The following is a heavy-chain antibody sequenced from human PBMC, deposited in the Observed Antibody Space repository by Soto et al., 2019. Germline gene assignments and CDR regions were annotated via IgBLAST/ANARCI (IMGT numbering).Heavy chain of an antibody. Sequence: XSVKVSYNASGYTFTSYYMHLVRHAPGQGLEWMGIINPSGGSTSYAQKFQGRVTMTRDTSTSTVYMELSSLRYEDTAVYYCARDNALTGHEGWVPWGQGTLVTVSS. D-gene: IGHD3-9*01. CDR1: GYTFTSYY. CDR3: ARDNALTGHEGWVP. CDR2: INPSGGST. J-gene: IGHJ5*02. V-gene: IGHV1-46*03.